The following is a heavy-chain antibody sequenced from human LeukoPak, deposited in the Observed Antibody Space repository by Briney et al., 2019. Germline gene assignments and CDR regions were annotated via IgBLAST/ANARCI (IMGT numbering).Heavy chain of an antibody. J-gene: IGHJ3*02. D-gene: IGHD6-19*01. Sequence: PGGSLRLSCAASGFTFSDYYMSWVRQAPGKGLEWVSAISGSGGSTYYADSVKGRFTISRDNSKNTLYLQMNSLRAEDTAVYYCAKDTGGGKWYSSGWPDAFDIWGQGTMVTVSS. CDR1: GFTFSDYY. CDR3: AKDTGGGKWYSSGWPDAFDI. CDR2: ISGSGGST. V-gene: IGHV3-23*01.